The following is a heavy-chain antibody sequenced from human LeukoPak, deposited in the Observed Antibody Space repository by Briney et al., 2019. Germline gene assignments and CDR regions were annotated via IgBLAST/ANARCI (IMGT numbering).Heavy chain of an antibody. J-gene: IGHJ4*02. Sequence: GGSLRLSCAASGSTFSSYSMNWVRQAPGKGLEWVSYISSSSSTIYYADSVKGRFTISRDNAKNSLYLQMNSLRAEDTAVYYCARADCGGDCYFVDDYWGQGTLVTVSS. CDR2: ISSSSSTI. D-gene: IGHD2-21*02. CDR3: ARADCGGDCYFVDDY. V-gene: IGHV3-48*01. CDR1: GSTFSSYS.